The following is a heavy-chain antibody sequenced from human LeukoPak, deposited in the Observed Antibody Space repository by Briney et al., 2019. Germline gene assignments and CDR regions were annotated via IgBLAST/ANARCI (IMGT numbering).Heavy chain of an antibody. J-gene: IGHJ4*02. D-gene: IGHD6-19*01. Sequence: SQTLSLTCAISGDSVSSNSAACNWIRQSPSRGLEWLGRTYYRSKWYDDYAVSVNSRMTINTDTSKNQFSLQLNSVTPEDTAVYYCARALIAVGAHYFDYWGQGNLVTVSS. V-gene: IGHV6-1*01. CDR2: TYYRSKWYD. CDR3: ARALIAVGAHYFDY. CDR1: GDSVSSNSAA.